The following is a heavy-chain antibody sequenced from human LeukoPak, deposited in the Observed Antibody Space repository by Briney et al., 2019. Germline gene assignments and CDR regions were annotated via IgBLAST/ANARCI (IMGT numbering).Heavy chain of an antibody. Sequence: GGSLRLSCAASGFTFDDYGMSWVRQVPGKGLGWLSGINWNGGSIGYADSVKGRFTISRDNAKNTLYLQMNSLRAEDTAVYYCARDIAVSGNYFDYWGQGTLVTVSS. CDR1: GFTFDDYG. CDR3: ARDIAVSGNYFDY. CDR2: INWNGGSI. D-gene: IGHD6-19*01. V-gene: IGHV3-20*04. J-gene: IGHJ4*02.